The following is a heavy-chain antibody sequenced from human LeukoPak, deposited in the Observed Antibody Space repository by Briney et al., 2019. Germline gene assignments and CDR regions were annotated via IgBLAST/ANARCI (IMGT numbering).Heavy chain of an antibody. J-gene: IGHJ3*02. Sequence: SETLSLTCAVYGGSFSGYYWSWIRQPPGKGLERIGEINHSGSTNYNPSLKSRVTISVDTSKNQFSLKLSSVTAADTAVYYCARDDSSGSSAFDIWGQGTMVTVSS. D-gene: IGHD3-22*01. CDR1: GGSFSGYY. V-gene: IGHV4-34*01. CDR2: INHSGST. CDR3: ARDDSSGSSAFDI.